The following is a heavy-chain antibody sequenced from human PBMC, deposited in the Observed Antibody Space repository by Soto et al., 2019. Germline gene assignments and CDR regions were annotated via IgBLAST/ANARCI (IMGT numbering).Heavy chain of an antibody. CDR1: GGSISSGDYY. D-gene: IGHD3-9*01. V-gene: IGHV4-30-4*01. CDR2: IYYSGST. Sequence: QVQLQESGPGLVKPSQTLSLTCTVSGGSISSGDYYWSWIRQPPGKGLEWIGYIYYSGSTYYNPSLKSRVTISVDTSKNQCSLKLSSVTAADTAVYYCARALGYDILTGYFSTHDYWGQGTLVTVSS. CDR3: ARALGYDILTGYFSTHDY. J-gene: IGHJ4*02.